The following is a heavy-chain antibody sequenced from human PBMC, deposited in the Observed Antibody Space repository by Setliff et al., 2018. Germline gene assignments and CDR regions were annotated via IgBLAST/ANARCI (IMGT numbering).Heavy chain of an antibody. D-gene: IGHD6-19*01. CDR1: GFTFNTYW. J-gene: IGHJ4*02. Sequence: GGSLRLSCAASGFTFNTYWMHWVRQAPGKGLVWFSHINSDGSGTSYADSVKGRFTISRDNAKNTLYLQMNSLRAEDTAVYYCANHNPTRRAVTGTPLDYWGQGILVTVSS. V-gene: IGHV3-74*01. CDR2: INSDGSGT. CDR3: ANHNPTRRAVTGTPLDY.